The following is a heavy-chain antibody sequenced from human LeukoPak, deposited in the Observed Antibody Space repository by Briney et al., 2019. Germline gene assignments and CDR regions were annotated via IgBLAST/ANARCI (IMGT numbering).Heavy chain of an antibody. CDR1: GGSFSGYY. CDR2: INHSGST. Sequence: SETLPLTCAVYGGSFSGYYWSWIRQPPGKGLEWIGEINHSGSTNYNPSLKSQVTISVDTSKNQFSLKLSSVTAADTAVYYCARSFLGGWYYFDYWGQGTLVTVSS. D-gene: IGHD6-19*01. J-gene: IGHJ4*02. V-gene: IGHV4-34*01. CDR3: ARSFLGGWYYFDY.